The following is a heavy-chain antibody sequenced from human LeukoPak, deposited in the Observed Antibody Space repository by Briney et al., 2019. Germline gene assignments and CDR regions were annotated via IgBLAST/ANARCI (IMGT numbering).Heavy chain of an antibody. J-gene: IGHJ6*02. CDR1: GFTFSSYS. D-gene: IGHD3-10*01. Sequence: PGGSLRLSCAASGFTFSSYSMNWVRRAPGKGLEWVSTINDRGSHIYYAGSLKGRITMSRDNARDIHYLQMNGLRVEDTAVYYCARGSWRGVATGLGMDVWGQGTTVTVSS. V-gene: IGHV3-21*06. CDR2: INDRGSHI. CDR3: ARGSWRGVATGLGMDV.